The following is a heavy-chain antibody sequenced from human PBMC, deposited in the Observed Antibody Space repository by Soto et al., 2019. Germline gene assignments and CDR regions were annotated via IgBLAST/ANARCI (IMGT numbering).Heavy chain of an antibody. V-gene: IGHV3-21*01. CDR2: ISSSSSYI. Sequence: PGGSLRLSCAASGFTFSSYSMNWVRQAPGKGLEWVSSISSSSSYIYYADSVKGRFTISRDNAKNSLYLQMNSLRAEDTAVYYCARVSDGSGRYYYGMDVWGQGTTVTVSS. D-gene: IGHD3-10*01. J-gene: IGHJ6*02. CDR1: GFTFSSYS. CDR3: ARVSDGSGRYYYGMDV.